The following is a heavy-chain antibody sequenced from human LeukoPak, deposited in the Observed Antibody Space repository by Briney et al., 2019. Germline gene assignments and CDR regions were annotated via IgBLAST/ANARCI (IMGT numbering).Heavy chain of an antibody. CDR1: GFTFSSYW. J-gene: IGHJ4*02. CDR2: IYSGGST. D-gene: IGHD5-18*01. V-gene: IGHV3-53*01. Sequence: GGCLRLSCAASGFTFSSYWMHWVRQAPGKGLEWVSVIYSGGSTYYADSVKGRFTISRDNSKNTLYLQMNSLRAEDTAVYYCAISLGYSYVSYWGQGTLVTVSS. CDR3: AISLGYSYVSY.